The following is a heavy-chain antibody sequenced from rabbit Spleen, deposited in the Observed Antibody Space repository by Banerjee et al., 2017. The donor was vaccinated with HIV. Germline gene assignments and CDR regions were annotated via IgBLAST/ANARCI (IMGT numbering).Heavy chain of an antibody. CDR3: ARDLVAVIGWNFNL. CDR2: IAGSSSGFT. J-gene: IGHJ4*01. Sequence: QEQLVESGGGLVKPEGSLTLTCKASGFSFSDRDVMCWVRQAPGKGLEWISCIAGSSSGFTYSATWAKGRFTCSKTSSTTVTLQMTSLTAADTATYFCARDLVAVIGWNFNLWGPGTLVTVS. CDR1: GFSFSDRDV. D-gene: IGHD1-1*01. V-gene: IGHV1S45*01.